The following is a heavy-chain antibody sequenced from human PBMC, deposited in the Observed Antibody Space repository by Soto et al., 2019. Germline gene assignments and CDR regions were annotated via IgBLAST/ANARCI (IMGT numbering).Heavy chain of an antibody. CDR2: INHSGST. J-gene: IGHJ6*02. Sequence: PSGTLSLTCTVSGASGSSGSHYWGWIRQPPGKGLEWIGEINHSGSTNYNPSLKSRAPISVDPSKNQFSLKLSSVTAADTAVYYCARVPGKTRVVVAARGNYYYGMDVWGQGTTVT. CDR3: ARVPGKTRVVVAARGNYYYGMDV. D-gene: IGHD2-15*01. V-gene: IGHV4-61*01. CDR1: GASGSSGSHY.